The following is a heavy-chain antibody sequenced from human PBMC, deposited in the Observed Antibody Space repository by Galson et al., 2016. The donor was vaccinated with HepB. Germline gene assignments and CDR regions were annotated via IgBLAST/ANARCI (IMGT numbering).Heavy chain of an antibody. D-gene: IGHD3-3*01. CDR2: IYPDDSET. CDR1: GYKFTTYW. J-gene: IGHJ1*01. CDR3: ARLSAYYDLSGGSLTSRGSGRYFQY. Sequence: QSGAEVKKPGESLKISCEGSGYKFTTYWVAWVRQMPGKGLEWMGIIYPDDSETRYSPSFQGQVTITPDKSISTAYLQWSSLKASDTVMYYCARLSAYYDLSGGSLTSRGSGRYFQYWGQGTPVTVS. V-gene: IGHV5-51*01.